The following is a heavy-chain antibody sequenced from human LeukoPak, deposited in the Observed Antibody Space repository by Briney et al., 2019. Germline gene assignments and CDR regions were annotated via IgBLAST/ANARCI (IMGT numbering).Heavy chain of an antibody. V-gene: IGHV1-2*02. CDR1: GYTFTGYY. D-gene: IGHD3-22*01. CDR2: INPNSGGP. CDR3: ARYYYDSSAYSRGAFDI. J-gene: IGHJ3*02. Sequence: ASVKVSCKASGYTFTGYYMHWVRQAPGQGLEWMGWINPNSGGPKYAQKFQGRVTMTRDTSISTAYMELSRLRSDDTDVYYCARYYYDSSAYSRGAFDIWGQGTMVTVSS.